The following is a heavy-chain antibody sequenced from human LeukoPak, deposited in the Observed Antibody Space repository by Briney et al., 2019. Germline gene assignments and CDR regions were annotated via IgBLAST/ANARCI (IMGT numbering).Heavy chain of an antibody. J-gene: IGHJ4*02. D-gene: IGHD6-13*01. CDR3: ARQSAGDFDY. Sequence: SETLSLTCTVSGGSISSSSYYWGWIRQPPGKGLEWIGSIYYSGSTYYNPSLKSRVTISVDTSKNQFSLKLSSVTAADTAVYYCARQSAGDFDYWGKGTLVTVSS. V-gene: IGHV4-39*01. CDR2: IYYSGST. CDR1: GGSISSSSYY.